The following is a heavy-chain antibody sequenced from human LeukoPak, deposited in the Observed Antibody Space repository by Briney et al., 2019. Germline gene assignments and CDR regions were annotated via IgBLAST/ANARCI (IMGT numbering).Heavy chain of an antibody. CDR2: ISYDGSNK. CDR3: VGGDSREL. CDR1: GFTFSSYG. J-gene: IGHJ4*02. D-gene: IGHD3-22*01. Sequence: PGGSLRLSCAASGFTFSSYGMHWVRQAPGKGLEWVAVISYDGSNKYYADSVRGRFTISRDNAKNSLYVQMSSLRVEDTAVYYCVGGDSRELWGQGTLVTVSS. V-gene: IGHV3-30*03.